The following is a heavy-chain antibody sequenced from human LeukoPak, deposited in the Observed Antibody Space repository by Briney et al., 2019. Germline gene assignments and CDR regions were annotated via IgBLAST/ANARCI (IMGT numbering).Heavy chain of an antibody. CDR1: GGSISSGGYY. D-gene: IGHD1-26*01. Sequence: SETLSLTCTVSGGSISSGGYYWSWIRQHPGKGLEWIGYIYYSGSTYYNPSLKSRVTMSVDTSKKQFSLKLSSVTAADTAVYYCARDFTDSGSSLVYYYYYYMDVWGKGTTVTVSS. V-gene: IGHV4-31*03. J-gene: IGHJ6*03. CDR3: ARDFTDSGSSLVYYYYYYMDV. CDR2: IYYSGST.